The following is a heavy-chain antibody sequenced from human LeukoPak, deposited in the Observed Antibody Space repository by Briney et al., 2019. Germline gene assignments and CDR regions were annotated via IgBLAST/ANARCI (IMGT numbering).Heavy chain of an antibody. CDR2: IYHSGST. V-gene: IGHV4-30-2*01. CDR3: ARVRDILTGFTLDY. J-gene: IGHJ4*02. D-gene: IGHD3-9*01. Sequence: SETLSLTCAVSGGSISSGGYSWSWIRQPPGKGLEWIGYIYHSGSTYYNPSLKSRVTISVDRSKNQFSLKLSSVTAADTAVYYCARVRDILTGFTLDYWGQGTLVTVSS. CDR1: GGSISSGGYS.